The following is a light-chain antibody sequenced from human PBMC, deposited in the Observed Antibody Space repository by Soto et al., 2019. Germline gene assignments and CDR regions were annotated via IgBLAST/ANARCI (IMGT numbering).Light chain of an antibody. CDR2: GGN. J-gene: IGLJ2*01. CDR1: GGSLAGNS. V-gene: IGLV6-57*02. Sequence: NFMLTQPHSVSQSPGKTVTISCTGSGGSLAGNSVQWYQQRPGSAPTTVIFGGNQRPSGISDRFSASIDSSSNSASLTISGLQTEDEADYYCQSYDSDDYVVFGGGTQLTVL. CDR3: QSYDSDDYVV.